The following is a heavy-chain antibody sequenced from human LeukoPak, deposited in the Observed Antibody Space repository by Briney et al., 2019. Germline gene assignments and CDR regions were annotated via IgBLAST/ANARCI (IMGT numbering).Heavy chain of an antibody. CDR3: AKDIDWLAFED. Sequence: GGSLRLSCAASGYTFNIHGMNWVRQAPGKGPEWVSGIGPSGDKTYYADSVKGRFTISRDNSENTVYLQMNSLRVEDTALYYCAKDIDWLAFEDWGQGTLVTVSS. J-gene: IGHJ4*02. CDR1: GYTFNIHG. V-gene: IGHV3-23*01. D-gene: IGHD6-19*01. CDR2: IGPSGDKT.